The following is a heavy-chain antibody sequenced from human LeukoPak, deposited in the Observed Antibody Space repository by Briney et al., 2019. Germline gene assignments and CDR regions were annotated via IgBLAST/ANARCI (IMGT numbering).Heavy chain of an antibody. J-gene: IGHJ4*02. V-gene: IGHV1-18*04. D-gene: IGHD3-22*01. CDR3: ARESRNYYDSSGYYYAFDY. Sequence: ASVKVSCEASGYTLSDYYIYWVRQAPGQGLEWMGWISAYNGNTNYAQKLQGRVTMTTDTSTSTAYMELRSLRSDDTAVYYCARESRNYYDSSGYYYAFDYWGQGTLVTVSS. CDR2: ISAYNGNT. CDR1: GYTLSDYY.